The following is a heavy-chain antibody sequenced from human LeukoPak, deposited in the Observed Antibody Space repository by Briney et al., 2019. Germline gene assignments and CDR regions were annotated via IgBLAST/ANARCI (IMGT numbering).Heavy chain of an antibody. V-gene: IGHV3-48*01. Sequence: GGSLRLSCAASGFTFSSYSMNWVRQAPGKGLEWVSYISSSSSTIYYADSVKGRFTISRDNAKNSLYLQMNSLRAEDTAVYYCARDLSGDEVIAIDWFDPRGQGTLVTVSS. J-gene: IGHJ5*02. D-gene: IGHD3-16*02. CDR1: GFTFSSYS. CDR3: ARDLSGDEVIAIDWFDP. CDR2: ISSSSSTI.